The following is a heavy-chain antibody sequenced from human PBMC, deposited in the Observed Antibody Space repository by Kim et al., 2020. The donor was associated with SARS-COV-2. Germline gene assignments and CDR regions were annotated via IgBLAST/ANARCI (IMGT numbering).Heavy chain of an antibody. D-gene: IGHD4-17*01. Sequence: TDYNPPLNVRVTLSVDTSKDQFALKLSSVTAADTAVYYCAREGRYGDLGYWGQGTLVTVSS. V-gene: IGHV4-31*02. CDR2: T. J-gene: IGHJ4*02. CDR3: AREGRYGDLGY.